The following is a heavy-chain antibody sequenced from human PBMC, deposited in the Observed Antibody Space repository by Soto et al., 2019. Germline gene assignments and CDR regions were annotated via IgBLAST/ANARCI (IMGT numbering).Heavy chain of an antibody. CDR3: ASSELATLRDTEYFHH. J-gene: IGHJ1*01. D-gene: IGHD5-12*01. Sequence: QVQLQESGPGLVKHSETLSLTCTVSNDSIRRYYWSWIRQPPGRGLEWIGYAFHTGGTNYNPSLKSRVTISLDSSKIQCALKLPSVTAADTAVYFCASSELATLRDTEYFHHWGQGTLVTVSS. CDR2: AFHTGGT. CDR1: NDSIRRYY. V-gene: IGHV4-59*01.